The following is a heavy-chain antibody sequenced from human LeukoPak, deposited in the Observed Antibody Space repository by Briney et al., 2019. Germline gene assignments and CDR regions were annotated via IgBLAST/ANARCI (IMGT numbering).Heavy chain of an antibody. CDR2: LYSDGNT. D-gene: IGHD6-19*01. CDR1: GFTVITND. CDR3: ARGVEPQAGSTFAY. J-gene: IGHJ4*02. Sequence: SGGSLRLSCAASGFTVITNDMTWVRQAPGKGLEWVSVLYSDGNTTSADAVQGRFTISSDNSKNTQYLEMSSLSPDDTAVYYCARGVEPQAGSTFAYWGQGTLVTVSS. V-gene: IGHV3-53*01.